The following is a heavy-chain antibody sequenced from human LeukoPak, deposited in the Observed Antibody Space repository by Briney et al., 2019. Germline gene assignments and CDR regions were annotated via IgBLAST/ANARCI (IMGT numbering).Heavy chain of an antibody. V-gene: IGHV3-15*01. CDR3: TSIFRDY. Sequence: PGGSLRLSCAASGFTFSDAWMTWVRQAPGKGLEWLGRIKTKTDGGTTDYAAPVKGRFTISRDDSRDTLHLQMNSLKTEDSAVYYCTSIFRDYWGQGTLVTVSS. D-gene: IGHD3-9*01. CDR2: IKTKTDGGTT. CDR1: GFTFSDAW. J-gene: IGHJ4*02.